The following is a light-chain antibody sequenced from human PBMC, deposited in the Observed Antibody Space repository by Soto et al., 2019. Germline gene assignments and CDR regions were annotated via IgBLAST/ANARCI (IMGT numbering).Light chain of an antibody. CDR1: QSVSNNY. Sequence: ESVLTQSPGTLSLYPGERATISCRASQSVSNNYLAWYQQRPGQAPRLLIYGASSGATGIPDRFSGRGSGTDFTLTISRLVLEDFAVYYCQQYGRSPPITFGQGTRLEI. CDR3: QQYGRSPPIT. CDR2: GAS. V-gene: IGKV3-20*01. J-gene: IGKJ5*01.